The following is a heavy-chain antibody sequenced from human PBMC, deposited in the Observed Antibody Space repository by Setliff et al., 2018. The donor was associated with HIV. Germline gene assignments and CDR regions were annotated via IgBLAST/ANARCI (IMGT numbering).Heavy chain of an antibody. CDR2: IYHSGST. J-gene: IGHJ4*02. V-gene: IGHV4-39*07. CDR3: ARRIYGNNPYFDY. Sequence: PSETLSLTCTVSGGSISSRSYYWGWIRQPPGKGLEWIGSIYHSGSTYYNPSLKSRVTISVDTSQNQFSLKLSSVTAADTAIYYCARRIYGNNPYFDYWSQGTLVTVSS. CDR1: GGSISSRSYY. D-gene: IGHD4-17*01.